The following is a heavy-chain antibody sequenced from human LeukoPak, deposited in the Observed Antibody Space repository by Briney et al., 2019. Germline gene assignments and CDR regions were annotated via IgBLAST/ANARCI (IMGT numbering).Heavy chain of an antibody. CDR1: GYSFNTYW. J-gene: IGHJ5*01. CDR2: SYPDDSDA. CDR3: ARRQTWNYDS. V-gene: IGHV5-51*01. D-gene: IGHD1-7*01. Sequence: PGESLKISCKCSGYSFNTYWIAWVCQMPGKGLEWMGISYPDDSDARYSPSFQGHVTISVDKSISTTYLQWSSLQASDTAMYYCARRQTWNYDSWGQGTLVTVSS.